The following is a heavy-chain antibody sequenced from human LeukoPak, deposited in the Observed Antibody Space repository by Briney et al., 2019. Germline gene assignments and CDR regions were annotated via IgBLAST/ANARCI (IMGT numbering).Heavy chain of an antibody. D-gene: IGHD1-26*01. CDR2: IIPIFGTA. CDR1: GGTFSSYA. J-gene: IGHJ3*02. V-gene: IGHV1-69*06. CDR3: ARERGEWEPTGAFDI. Sequence: SVKVSCKASGGTFSSYAISWVRQAPGQGLEWMGGIIPIFGTANYAQKFQGRVTITADKSTSTAYMELSSLRSEDTDVYYCARERGEWEPTGAFDIWGQGTMVTVSS.